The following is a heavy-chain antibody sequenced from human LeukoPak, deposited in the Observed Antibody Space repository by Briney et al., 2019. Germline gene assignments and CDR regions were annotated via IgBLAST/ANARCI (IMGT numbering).Heavy chain of an antibody. J-gene: IGHJ4*02. CDR2: IYYSGST. Sequence: SETLSLTCTVSGGSISSYYWNWIRQPPGKGLEWIAYIYYSGSTNYNPSLKSRVTISVDTSKNQFSLKLSSVTAADTAVYYCARQHSSGYYYFDCWGQGTPVTVSS. D-gene: IGHD3-22*01. CDR1: GGSISSYY. V-gene: IGHV4-59*08. CDR3: ARQHSSGYYYFDC.